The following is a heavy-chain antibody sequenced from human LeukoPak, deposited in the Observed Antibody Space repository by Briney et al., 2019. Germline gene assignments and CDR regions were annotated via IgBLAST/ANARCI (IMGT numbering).Heavy chain of an antibody. CDR3: ARVSGRLERQSHLDY. J-gene: IGHJ4*02. V-gene: IGHV3-21*01. D-gene: IGHD1-1*01. Sequence: TGGSLRLSCAASGFTLASYSMNWVRQAPGKGLEWVSSISGDSTYIYNAGSVKGRFTISRDNAQASLYLQMISLRADDTAVYYCARVSGRLERQSHLDYWGQGTLVIVSS. CDR1: GFTLASYS. CDR2: ISGDSTYI.